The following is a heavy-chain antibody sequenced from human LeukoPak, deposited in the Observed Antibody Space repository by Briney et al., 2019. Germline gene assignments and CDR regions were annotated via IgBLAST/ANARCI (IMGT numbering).Heavy chain of an antibody. CDR2: INPSGGST. CDR1: GYTFTSYY. V-gene: IGHV1-46*01. J-gene: IGHJ4*02. D-gene: IGHD3-3*01. Sequence: ASVTVSCKASGYTFTSYYMHWVRQAPGQGLEWMGIINPSGGSTSYAQKFQGRVTMTRDTSTSTVYMELSSLRSEDTAVYYCARADSNYDFWSGYFDYWGQGTLVTVSS. CDR3: ARADSNYDFWSGYFDY.